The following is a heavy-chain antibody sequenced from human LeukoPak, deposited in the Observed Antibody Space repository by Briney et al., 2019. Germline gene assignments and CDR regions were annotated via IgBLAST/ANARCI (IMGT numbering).Heavy chain of an antibody. CDR1: GYTFTGYY. CDR3: ARDRPRRMDV. Sequence: ASVKVSCKASGYTFTGYYMHWVRQAAGQGLEGMGWINTNSGRTNFAQKFHGRVTKTRDKSISTAYMELSRLRSDDTAVFYCARDRPRRMDVWGQGTTVTVSS. D-gene: IGHD6-6*01. V-gene: IGHV1-2*02. CDR2: INTNSGRT. J-gene: IGHJ6*02.